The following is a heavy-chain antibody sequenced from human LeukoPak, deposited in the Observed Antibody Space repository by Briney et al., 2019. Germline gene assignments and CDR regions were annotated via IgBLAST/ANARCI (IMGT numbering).Heavy chain of an antibody. J-gene: IGHJ6*03. CDR2: IRYDGSNK. V-gene: IGHV3-30*02. Sequence: GGSLRLSCAASGFTFSSYGMHWVRQAPGKGLEWVAFIRYDGSNKYYADSVKGRFTISRDNSKNTLYLQMDSLRAEDTAVYYCAKAAVPAAIRVSHYYYMDVWGKGTTVTVSS. CDR3: AKAAVPAAIRVSHYYYMDV. CDR1: GFTFSSYG. D-gene: IGHD2-2*02.